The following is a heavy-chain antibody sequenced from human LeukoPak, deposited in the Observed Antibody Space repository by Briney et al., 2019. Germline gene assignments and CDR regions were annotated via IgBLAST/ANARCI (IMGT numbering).Heavy chain of an antibody. D-gene: IGHD6-6*01. J-gene: IGHJ4*02. CDR3: ARGLYGAARPRFDY. V-gene: IGHV4-61*02. Sequence: PSQTLSLTCTVSGGSISSGSYYWSWIRQPAGKGLEWIGRIYTSGSTNYNPSLKSRVTISVDTSKNQFSLKLSSVTAADTAVYYCARGLYGAARPRFDYWGQGTLVTVSS. CDR1: GGSISSGSYY. CDR2: IYTSGST.